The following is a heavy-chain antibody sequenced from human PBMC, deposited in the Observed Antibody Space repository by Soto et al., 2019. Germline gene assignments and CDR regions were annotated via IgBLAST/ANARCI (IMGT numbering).Heavy chain of an antibody. CDR1: GFTFSSYW. Sequence: RRLSCAASGFTFSSYWLSWVRQAPGRGLEWVANIKEDGSEQDYVDSVEGRFTVSRDNAKNSLYLQMNSLRAEDTAVYYCARDRPIRGSYYRGFDYWGQGTPVTVSS. CDR3: ARDRPIRGSYYRGFDY. V-gene: IGHV3-7*01. J-gene: IGHJ4*02. D-gene: IGHD1-26*01. CDR2: IKEDGSEQ.